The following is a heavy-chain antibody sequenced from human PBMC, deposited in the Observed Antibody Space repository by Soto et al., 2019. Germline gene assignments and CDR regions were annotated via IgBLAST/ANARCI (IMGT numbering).Heavy chain of an antibody. CDR1: GFTFSSYG. CDR3: ARDREGYYYDSSGYYPSFDY. CDR2: IWYDGSNK. D-gene: IGHD3-22*01. Sequence: GGSLRLSCAASGFTFSSYGMHWVRQAPGKGLEWVAVIWYDGSNKYYVDSVKGRFTISRDNSKNTLYLQMNSLRAEDTAVYYCARDREGYYYDSSGYYPSFDYWGQGTLVTVSS. V-gene: IGHV3-33*01. J-gene: IGHJ4*02.